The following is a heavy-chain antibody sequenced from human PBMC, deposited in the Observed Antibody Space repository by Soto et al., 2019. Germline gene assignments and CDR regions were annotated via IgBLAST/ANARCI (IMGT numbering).Heavy chain of an antibody. CDR1: GFTVSSNY. Sequence: GGSLRLSCAASGFTVSSNYMSWVRQAPGKGLEWVSVIYSGGSTYYADSVKGRFTISRDNSKNTLYLQMNSLRAEDTAVYYCARVDYYDSSGYYYNYFDYWGQGTLVTVSS. J-gene: IGHJ4*02. CDR3: ARVDYYDSSGYYYNYFDY. D-gene: IGHD3-22*01. V-gene: IGHV3-66*01. CDR2: IYSGGST.